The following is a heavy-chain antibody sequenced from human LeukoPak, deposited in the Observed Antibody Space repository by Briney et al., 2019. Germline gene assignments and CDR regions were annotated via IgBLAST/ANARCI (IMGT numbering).Heavy chain of an antibody. D-gene: IGHD3-22*01. J-gene: IGHJ4*02. Sequence: PGGSLRLSCAASGFTFSSYAMSWVRQAPGKGLEWASAISGSGGSTYYADSVKGRFTISRDNSKNTLYLQMNSLRAEDTAVYYCAKGPAPYYYDSSGYLGYFDYWGQGTLVTVSS. CDR3: AKGPAPYYYDSSGYLGYFDY. CDR1: GFTFSSYA. V-gene: IGHV3-23*01. CDR2: ISGSGGST.